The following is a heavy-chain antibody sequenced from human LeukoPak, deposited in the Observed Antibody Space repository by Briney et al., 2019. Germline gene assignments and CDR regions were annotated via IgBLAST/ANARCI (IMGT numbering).Heavy chain of an antibody. CDR1: GYTFTGYY. D-gene: IGHD3-22*01. CDR3: ARADPFFDSSGYHYAFDI. CDR2: INPNSGGT. V-gene: IGHV1-2*02. Sequence: RASVKVSCKASGYTFTGYYMHWVRQAPGQGLEWMGWINPNSGGTNYAQKFQGRVTMTRDTSISTAYMELSRLRSDDTAMYYCARADPFFDSSGYHYAFDIWGQGTMVTVSS. J-gene: IGHJ3*02.